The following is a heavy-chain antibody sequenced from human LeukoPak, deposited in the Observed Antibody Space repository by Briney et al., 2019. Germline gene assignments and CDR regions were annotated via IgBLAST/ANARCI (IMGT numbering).Heavy chain of an antibody. D-gene: IGHD1-7*01. CDR3: AKDLAFGTTNYFDY. Sequence: GGSLRLSCAASGFTFSTYAMSWVRQAPGKGLEWVSAISGSGSTYQSDSVKGRFTISRDNSKNTLYLQMNSLRAEDTAVYYCAKDLAFGTTNYFDYWGQGTLVTLSS. V-gene: IGHV3-23*01. CDR2: ISGSGST. J-gene: IGHJ4*02. CDR1: GFTFSTYA.